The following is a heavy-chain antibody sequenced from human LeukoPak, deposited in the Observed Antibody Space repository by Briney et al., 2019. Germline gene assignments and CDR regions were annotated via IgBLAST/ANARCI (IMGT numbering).Heavy chain of an antibody. V-gene: IGHV1-18*01. D-gene: IGHD5-18*01. CDR1: GYTFTTYG. CDR2: ISAYNGNT. CDR3: AREGGHNYGREFDF. J-gene: IGHJ4*02. Sequence: GASVRVSCKASGYTFTTYGISWVRQAPGQGLEWMGWISAYNGNTNYAQKLQGRVTMTTDKSTSTAYMELRSLRSDDTAVYYCAREGGHNYGREFDFWGQGTLVTVSS.